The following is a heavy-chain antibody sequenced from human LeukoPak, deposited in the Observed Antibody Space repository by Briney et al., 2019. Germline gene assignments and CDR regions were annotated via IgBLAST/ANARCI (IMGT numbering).Heavy chain of an antibody. V-gene: IGHV3-23*01. CDR1: GFTFSSYS. CDR3: ARDLRWGAFDM. J-gene: IGHJ3*02. D-gene: IGHD5-24*01. CDR2: VSPSGDTT. Sequence: GGSLRLSCAASGFTFSSYSMNWVRQAPGKGLEWVSGVSPSGDTTYYADSVKGRFTISRDNSKNTVYLQMNSLRAEGTALYYCARDLRWGAFDMWGQGTVVTVSS.